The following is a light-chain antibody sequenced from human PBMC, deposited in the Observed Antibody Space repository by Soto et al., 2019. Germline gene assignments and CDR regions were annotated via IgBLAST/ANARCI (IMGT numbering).Light chain of an antibody. J-gene: IGLJ2*01. V-gene: IGLV2-8*01. CDR1: SSDVGGYNY. CDR3: SSYAGSNNVV. Sequence: QSALTQPPSASGCPGQSVTISCTGTSSDVGGYNYVSWYQQHPGKAPKLMIYEVSKRPSGVPDRFSGSKSGSTASLTVSGLQAEDEADYYCSSYAGSNNVVFGGGTKVTVL. CDR2: EVS.